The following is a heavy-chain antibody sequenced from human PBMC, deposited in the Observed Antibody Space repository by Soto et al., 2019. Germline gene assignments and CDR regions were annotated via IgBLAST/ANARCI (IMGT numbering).Heavy chain of an antibody. Sequence: GASVKVSCKASGYTFTSYDINWVRQATGQGLEWMGWMNPNSGNTGYAQKFQGRVTMTRNTSISTAYMELSSLRSEDTAVYYCERGSSSSQYMDVWGKGTTVTVSS. D-gene: IGHD6-6*01. V-gene: IGHV1-8*01. CDR1: GYTFTSYD. J-gene: IGHJ6*03. CDR3: ERGSSSSQYMDV. CDR2: MNPNSGNT.